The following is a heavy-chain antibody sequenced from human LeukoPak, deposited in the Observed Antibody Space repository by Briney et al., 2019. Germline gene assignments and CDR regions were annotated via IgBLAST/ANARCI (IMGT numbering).Heavy chain of an antibody. J-gene: IGHJ4*02. D-gene: IGHD6-13*01. CDR2: INWNGGST. Sequence: PGGSLRLSCAASGSTFDDYGMSWVRQAPGKGLEWVSGINWNGGSTGYADSVKGRFTISRDNAKNSLYLQMNSLRAEDTALYYCARDSSWYYYFDYWGQGTLVTVSS. V-gene: IGHV3-20*04. CDR3: ARDSSWYYYFDY. CDR1: GSTFDDYG.